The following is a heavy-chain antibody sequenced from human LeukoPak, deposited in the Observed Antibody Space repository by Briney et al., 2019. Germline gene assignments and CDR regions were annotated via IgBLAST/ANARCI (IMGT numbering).Heavy chain of an antibody. Sequence: QTGGSLSLSCAVSGFTFSSYGMHWVRQAPGKGLEWVAVISYDGSNKYYTDSVKGRFTISRDISKNTLYLQMNSLGAEDTVVYYCAKDRPVEMATITWYFDLWGRGTLVTVSS. D-gene: IGHD5-24*01. V-gene: IGHV3-30*18. CDR3: AKDRPVEMATITWYFDL. CDR2: ISYDGSNK. CDR1: GFTFSSYG. J-gene: IGHJ2*01.